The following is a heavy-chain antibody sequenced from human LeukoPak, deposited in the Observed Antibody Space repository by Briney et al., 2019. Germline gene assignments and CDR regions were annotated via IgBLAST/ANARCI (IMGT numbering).Heavy chain of an antibody. CDR2: ISGSGGST. D-gene: IGHD5-18*01. CDR3: ARGDNTAMVL. V-gene: IGHV3-23*01. Sequence: GGSLRLSCAASGFIVSSNCMNWVRQAPGKGLEWVSAISGSGGSTYYADSVKGRFTISRDNSKNTLYLQMNSLRAEDTAVYYCARGDNTAMVLWGQGTLVTVSS. J-gene: IGHJ4*02. CDR1: GFIVSSNC.